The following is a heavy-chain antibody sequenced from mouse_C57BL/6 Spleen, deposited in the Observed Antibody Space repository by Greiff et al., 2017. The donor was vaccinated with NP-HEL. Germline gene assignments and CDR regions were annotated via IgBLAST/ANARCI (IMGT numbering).Heavy chain of an antibody. D-gene: IGHD2-4*01. CDR1: GFTFSDYG. V-gene: IGHV5-17*01. Sequence: EVQLVESGGGLVKPGGSLKLSCAASGFTFSDYGMHWVRQAPEKGLEWVAYISSGSSTIYYADTVKGRFTISRDNAKNTLFLQMTSLRSEDTAMYYWSGGGLRRGYYAMDYWGQGTSVTVSS. CDR2: ISSGSSTI. J-gene: IGHJ4*01. CDR3: SGGGLRRGYYAMDY.